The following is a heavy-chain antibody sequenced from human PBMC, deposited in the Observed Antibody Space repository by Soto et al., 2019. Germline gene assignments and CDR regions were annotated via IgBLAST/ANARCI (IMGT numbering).Heavy chain of an antibody. CDR2: IKQDGSEK. J-gene: IGHJ2*01. CDR3: ERSSHGGFDL. Sequence: EVQLVESGGGLVQPGGSLRLSCAASGFTFSNYWMSWVRQAPGKGLEWVANIKQDGSEKYYVDSVKGRFTISRDNAKNSLCLQMHSLRAEDTAVYYCERSSHGGFDLWGRGTLVTVSS. D-gene: IGHD3-16*01. CDR1: GFTFSNYW. V-gene: IGHV3-7*04.